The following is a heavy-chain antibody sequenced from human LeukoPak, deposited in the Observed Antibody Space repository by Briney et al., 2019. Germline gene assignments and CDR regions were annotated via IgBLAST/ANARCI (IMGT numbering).Heavy chain of an antibody. CDR1: GFTFSSYA. V-gene: IGHV3-33*08. CDR2: IWYDGSNK. Sequence: PGGSLRLSCAASGFTFSSYAMSWVRQAPGKGLEWVAVIWYDGSNKYYADSVKGRFTISRDNSKNTLYLQMNSLRAEDTAVYYCARDAVYDFWSGYWFRYGMDVWGQGTTVTVSS. D-gene: IGHD3-3*01. CDR3: ARDAVYDFWSGYWFRYGMDV. J-gene: IGHJ6*02.